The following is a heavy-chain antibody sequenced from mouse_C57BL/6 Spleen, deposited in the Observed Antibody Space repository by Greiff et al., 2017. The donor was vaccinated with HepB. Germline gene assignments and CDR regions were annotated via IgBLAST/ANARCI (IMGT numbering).Heavy chain of an antibody. CDR1: GYTFTSYW. CDR2: IDPSDSYT. Sequence: QVQLQQPGAELVMPGASVKLSCKASGYTFTSYWMHWVKQRPGQGLEWIGEIDPSDSYTNYNQKFKGKSTLTVDKSSSTAYMQLSSLTSEDSAVYYCARLAFHYYGSSYGGGYFDVWGTGTTVTVSS. D-gene: IGHD1-1*01. CDR3: ARLAFHYYGSSYGGGYFDV. V-gene: IGHV1-69*01. J-gene: IGHJ1*03.